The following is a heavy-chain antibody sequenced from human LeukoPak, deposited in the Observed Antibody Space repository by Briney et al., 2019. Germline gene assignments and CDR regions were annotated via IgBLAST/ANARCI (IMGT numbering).Heavy chain of an antibody. Sequence: GGSLRLSCVASGFTFGDYGMSWIRHAPGKGLEWVCGTSWHSDITGLAYSLKGPFPISRDNAKTSLYLQMDSLRAEDTALYYCARDIGITGTTIFVYWGQGTPVTVS. V-gene: IGHV3-20*04. CDR2: TSWHSDIT. D-gene: IGHD1-7*01. CDR1: GFTFGDYG. CDR3: ARDIGITGTTIFVY. J-gene: IGHJ4*02.